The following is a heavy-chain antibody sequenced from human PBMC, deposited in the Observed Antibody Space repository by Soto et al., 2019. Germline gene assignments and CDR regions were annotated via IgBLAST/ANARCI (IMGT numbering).Heavy chain of an antibody. CDR1: GFTFSRYG. J-gene: IGHJ6*02. CDR2: ISYDGANK. D-gene: IGHD3-3*01. Sequence: GGSLRLSCAASGFTFSRYGMHWVRQAPGKGLEWVAVISYDGANKYFADSVKGRFTISRDNPKNTLYLQMNSLRVEDTAVYYCAKTPYDFWSGYSRTYYYYGMDVWGQGTTVTVSS. V-gene: IGHV3-30*18. CDR3: AKTPYDFWSGYSRTYYYYGMDV.